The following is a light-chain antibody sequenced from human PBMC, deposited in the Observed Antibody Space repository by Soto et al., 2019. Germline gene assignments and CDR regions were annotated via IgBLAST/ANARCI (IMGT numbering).Light chain of an antibody. Sequence: DIQMTQSPSTLSASVGDRVTITCRASQSISSWLAWYQQQPGKAPNLLIYKASSLESGVPSSFSGSGSGTDFTLIFSSLQPDDFSSYYCRQYTTYPSTVGQGTKVDIK. CDR3: RQYTTYPST. CDR2: KAS. CDR1: QSISSW. J-gene: IGKJ1*01. V-gene: IGKV1-5*03.